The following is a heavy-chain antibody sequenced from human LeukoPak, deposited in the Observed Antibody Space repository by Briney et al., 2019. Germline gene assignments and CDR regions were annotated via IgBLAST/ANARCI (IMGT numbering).Heavy chain of an antibody. V-gene: IGHV1-69*04. CDR1: EGTFSSYA. D-gene: IGHD2-21*02. CDR3: ALGDPQNAFDI. J-gene: IGHJ3*02. CDR2: IIPIFGIA. Sequence: ASVKVSCKASEGTFSSYAISWVRQAPGQGLEWMGRIIPIFGIANYAQKFQGRVTITADKSTSTAYMELSSLRSEDTAVYYCALGDPQNAFDIWGQGTMVTVSS.